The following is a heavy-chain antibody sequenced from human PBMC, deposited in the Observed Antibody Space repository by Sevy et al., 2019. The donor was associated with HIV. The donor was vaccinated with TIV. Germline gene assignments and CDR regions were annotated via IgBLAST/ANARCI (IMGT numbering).Heavy chain of an antibody. CDR3: ARDIEATLDY. V-gene: IGHV4-38-2*02. CDR1: GYSISSGYY. CDR2: IYHSGST. J-gene: IGHJ4*02. Sequence: SETLSLTCTVSGYSISSGYYWGWIRQPPGKGLEWIGRIYHSGSTYYNPSLKSRVTISVDTSKNQFSLKLSSVTAADTAVYYCARDIEATLDYWGQGTLVTVSS.